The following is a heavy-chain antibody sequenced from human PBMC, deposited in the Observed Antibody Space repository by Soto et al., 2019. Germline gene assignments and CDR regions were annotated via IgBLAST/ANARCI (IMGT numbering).Heavy chain of an antibody. Sequence: QVQLVQSGAEVRKPGASVKISCKASGYTFTSYAIHWLRQAPGQRLEWMGWINGGAGDTRYSLNSAGRVTFTMGRAATTAFMDLSSQSSADTAIYYCARSPSRMAGETQIDPWGQGTLVTVSS. J-gene: IGHJ5*02. CDR1: GYTFTSYA. CDR2: INGGAGDT. V-gene: IGHV1-3*01. CDR3: ARSPSRMAGETQIDP. D-gene: IGHD6-6*01.